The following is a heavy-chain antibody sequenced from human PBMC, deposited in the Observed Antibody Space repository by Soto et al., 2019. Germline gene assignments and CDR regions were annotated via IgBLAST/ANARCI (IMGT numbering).Heavy chain of an antibody. V-gene: IGHV1-46*01. Sequence: ASVKVSCKASGYTFTSYYMHWVRQAPGQGLEWMGIINPSGGSTSYAQKFQGRVTMTRDTSTSTVYMELSSLRSEDTAVYYCARAGCYYDSSGSPPSHWGQGTLVTV. D-gene: IGHD3-22*01. CDR1: GYTFTSYY. CDR2: INPSGGST. J-gene: IGHJ4*02. CDR3: ARAGCYYDSSGSPPSH.